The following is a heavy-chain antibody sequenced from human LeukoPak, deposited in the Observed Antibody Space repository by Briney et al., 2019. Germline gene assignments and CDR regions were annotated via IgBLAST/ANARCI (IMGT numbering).Heavy chain of an antibody. CDR2: INWDGGST. CDR3: ARDRGSAAPDAFDI. J-gene: IGHJ3*02. V-gene: IGHV3-20*01. CDR1: GFTFDDYG. D-gene: IGHD1-26*01. Sequence: GGSLRLSCAASGFTFDDYGMSWVRRAPGKGLEWVSGINWDGGSTGYADSVKGRFTISRDNAKNSLYLQMNSLRAEDTALYHCARDRGSAAPDAFDIWGQGTMVTVSS.